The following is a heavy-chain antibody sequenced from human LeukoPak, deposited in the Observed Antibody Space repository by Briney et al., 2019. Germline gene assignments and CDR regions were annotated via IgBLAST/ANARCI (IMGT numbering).Heavy chain of an antibody. V-gene: IGHV2-5*02. J-gene: IGHJ5*02. CDR3: AHSGGTWLAYYGSGSYYKVVEYWFDP. D-gene: IGHD3-10*01. CDR2: IYWDDDK. CDR1: GFSLSTSGVG. Sequence: SGPTLVNPTQTLTLTCTFSGFSLSTSGVGVGWIRQPPGKALEWLALIYWDDDKRYSPSLKSRLTITKDTSKNQVVLTMTNMDPVDTATYYCAHSGGTWLAYYGSGSYYKVVEYWFDPWGQGTLVTVSS.